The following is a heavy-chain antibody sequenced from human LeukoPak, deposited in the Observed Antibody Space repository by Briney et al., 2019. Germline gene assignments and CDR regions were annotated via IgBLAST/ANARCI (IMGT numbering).Heavy chain of an antibody. CDR2: TYYSGST. Sequence: SETLSLTCTVSGGSVSSGNYYWSWIRQPPGKGLEWIVYTYYSGSTNYNPSLKSRVTISLDTSKNQFSLKLSSVTAADTAVYYCAGVGNDAFDIWGQGTMVTVSS. J-gene: IGHJ3*02. V-gene: IGHV4-61*01. CDR3: AGVGNDAFDI. CDR1: GGSVSSGNYY.